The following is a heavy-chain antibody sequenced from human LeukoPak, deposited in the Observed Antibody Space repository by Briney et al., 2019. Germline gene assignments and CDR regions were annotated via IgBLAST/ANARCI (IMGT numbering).Heavy chain of an antibody. CDR3: ARDRATMIVVVIPGAFDI. D-gene: IGHD3-22*01. CDR1: GGSFSNYY. CDR2: INHSGST. J-gene: IGHJ3*02. Sequence: SETLSLTCAVYGGSFSNYYWSWIRQPPGKGLEWIGEINHSGSTYYNPSLKSRVTISVDTSKNQFSLKLSSVTAADTAVYYCARDRATMIVVVIPGAFDIWGQGTMVTVSS. V-gene: IGHV4-34*01.